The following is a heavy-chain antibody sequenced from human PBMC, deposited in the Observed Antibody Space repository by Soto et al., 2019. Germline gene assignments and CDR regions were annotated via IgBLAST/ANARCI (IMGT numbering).Heavy chain of an antibody. CDR1: GYTFTSYG. D-gene: IGHD3-3*01. V-gene: IGHV1-18*04. J-gene: IGHJ4*02. Sequence: ASVKVSCKASGYTFTSYGISWVRQAPGRGLEWMGWISAYNGNTNYAQKLQGRVTMTTDTSTSTAYMELRSLRSDDTAVYYCARDFGYYDFWSGTYYFDYWGQGTLVTVSS. CDR2: ISAYNGNT. CDR3: ARDFGYYDFWSGTYYFDY.